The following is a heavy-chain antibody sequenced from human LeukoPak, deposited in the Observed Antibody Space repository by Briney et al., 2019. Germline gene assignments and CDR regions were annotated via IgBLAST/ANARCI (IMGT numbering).Heavy chain of an antibody. D-gene: IGHD3-9*01. J-gene: IGHJ3*02. CDR3: AKNLNDILTRYSNPFRGKTMVTHPDAFDI. CDR1: GFTFIIYA. Sequence: GGSLRLSCAASGFTFIIYAMSWVRQAPGKGLEWVSIISGSGTTTYYTDSVKGRFTISRDNSKNTVYLRMNSLRAEDTAVYYCAKNLNDILTRYSNPFRGKTMVTHPDAFDIWGQGTMVTVSS. CDR2: ISGSGTTT. V-gene: IGHV3-23*01.